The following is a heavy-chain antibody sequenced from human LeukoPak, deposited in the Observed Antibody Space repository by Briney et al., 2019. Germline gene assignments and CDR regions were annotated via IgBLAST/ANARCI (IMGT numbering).Heavy chain of an antibody. Sequence: SETLSLTCAVYGGSFSGYYWSWIRQPPGKGLEWIGEINHSGSTNYNPSLKSRVTISVDTSKNQFSLKLSSVTAADTAVYYCARAQYSNYLRYFDYWGQGTLVTVSS. D-gene: IGHD4-11*01. J-gene: IGHJ4*02. CDR2: INHSGST. CDR3: ARAQYSNYLRYFDY. CDR1: GGSFSGYY. V-gene: IGHV4-34*01.